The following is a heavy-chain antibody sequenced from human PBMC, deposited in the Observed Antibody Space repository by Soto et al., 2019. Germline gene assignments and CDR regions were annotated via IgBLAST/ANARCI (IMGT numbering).Heavy chain of an antibody. CDR1: GYTFTSYG. V-gene: IGHV1-69*13. CDR3: ATDIVVVPAAILDYYYYGMDV. J-gene: IGHJ6*02. D-gene: IGHD2-2*02. CDR2: IIPIFGTA. Sequence: SVKVSCKASGYTFTSYGISWVRQAPGQGLEWMGGIIPIFGTANYAQKFQGRVTITADESTSTAYMELSSLRSEDTAVYYCATDIVVVPAAILDYYYYGMDVWGQGTTVTVSS.